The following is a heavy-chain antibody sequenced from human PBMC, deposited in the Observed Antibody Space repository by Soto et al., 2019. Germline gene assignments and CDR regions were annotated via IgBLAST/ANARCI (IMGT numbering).Heavy chain of an antibody. CDR3: AREVFWSGYHYALDV. V-gene: IGHV3-33*01. CDR1: GFTFSSSV. D-gene: IGHD3-3*01. CDR2: IWSDGSKK. J-gene: IGHJ6*02. Sequence: QVQLEESGGGVVQPGRSLRLSCAASGFTFSSSVMHWVRQAPGRGLEWVAVIWSDGSKKYYADSVTGRFAISRDNSINTLYLQMRSMSAEDTAVYYCAREVFWSGYHYALDVWGQGTTVTVSS.